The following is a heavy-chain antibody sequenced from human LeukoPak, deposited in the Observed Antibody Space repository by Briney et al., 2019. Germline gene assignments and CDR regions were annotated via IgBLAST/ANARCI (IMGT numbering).Heavy chain of an antibody. Sequence: GGSLRLSCVASGITFSTYAMSWVRQAPGKGLEWVAVISYDGSNKYYADSVKGRFTISRDNSKNTLYLQMNSLRAEHTAVYYCARDGRIVVVPAAIEVGWFDPWGQGTLVTVSS. J-gene: IGHJ5*02. D-gene: IGHD2-2*02. V-gene: IGHV3-30-3*01. CDR1: GITFSTYA. CDR2: ISYDGSNK. CDR3: ARDGRIVVVPAAIEVGWFDP.